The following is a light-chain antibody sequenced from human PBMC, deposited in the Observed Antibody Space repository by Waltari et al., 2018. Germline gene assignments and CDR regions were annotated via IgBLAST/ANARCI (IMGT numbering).Light chain of an antibody. CDR3: QHYVRLPVT. CDR1: QSVGRS. V-gene: IGKV3-20*01. CDR2: ATS. J-gene: IGKJ1*01. Sequence: EIVLTQSPGTLSLSPGERATLSCRASQSVGRSLAWYQQKPGRAPRLLIYATSNRATGIPDRFSASGSGTDFSLTISRLEPEDCALYYCQHYVRLPVTFGQGTKVEVK.